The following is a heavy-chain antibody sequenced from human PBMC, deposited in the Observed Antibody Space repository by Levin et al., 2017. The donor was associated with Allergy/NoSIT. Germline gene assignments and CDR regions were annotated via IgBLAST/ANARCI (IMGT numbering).Heavy chain of an antibody. CDR1: GGSISSSY. CDR3: ARLRDTAMGLDY. V-gene: IGHV4-59*08. J-gene: IGHJ4*02. CDR2: IYYSGST. Sequence: SQTLSLTCTVSGGSISSSYWSWIRQPPGKGLEWIGYIYYSGSTNYNPSLKSRVTISVDTSKNQFSLKLSSVTAADTAVYYCARLRDTAMGLDYWGQGTLVTVSS. D-gene: IGHD5-18*01.